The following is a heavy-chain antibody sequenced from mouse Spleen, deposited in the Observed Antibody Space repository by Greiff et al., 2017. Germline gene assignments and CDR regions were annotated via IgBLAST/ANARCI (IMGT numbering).Heavy chain of an antibody. V-gene: IGHV5-9-2*01. CDR1: GFTFSSYG. Sequence: EVMLVESGGGLVKPGGSLKLSCAASGFTFSSYGMSWVRQTPEKRLEWVATISGGGSYTYYPDSVKGRFTISRDNAKNNLYLQMSSLRSEDTALYYCARWGNYVDYFDYWGQGTTLTVSS. CDR3: ARWGNYVDYFDY. D-gene: IGHD2-1*01. J-gene: IGHJ2*01. CDR2: ISGGGSYT.